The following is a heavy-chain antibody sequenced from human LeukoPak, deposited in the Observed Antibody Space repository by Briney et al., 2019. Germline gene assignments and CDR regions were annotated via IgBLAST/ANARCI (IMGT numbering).Heavy chain of an antibody. V-gene: IGHV3-53*01. CDR2: ISSGGST. CDR3: ATGGNYELNY. D-gene: IGHD1-7*01. J-gene: IGHJ4*02. CDR1: GFIVSSNY. Sequence: GGSLRLSWAVSGFIVSSNYIRWVRQAPGKGLEWVSLISSGGSTYYADSVKGRFTISRDNSNNTLYLQMNSLRAEDTAVFYCATGGNYELNYWGQGTLVTVSS.